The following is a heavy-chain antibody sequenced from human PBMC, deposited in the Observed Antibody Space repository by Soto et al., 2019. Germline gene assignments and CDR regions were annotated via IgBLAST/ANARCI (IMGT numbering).Heavy chain of an antibody. J-gene: IGHJ4*02. CDR3: AKVPRSDLGYY. D-gene: IGHD2-21*02. Sequence: GGSLRLSCAASGFIFNKAWINWVRQARGKGLEWVSAISVSGGSTYYADSVKGRFTISRDNSKNTLYLQMNSLRAEDSAVYYCAKVPRSDLGYYRGQGTLVTVS. V-gene: IGHV3-23*01. CDR1: GFIFNKAW. CDR2: ISVSGGST.